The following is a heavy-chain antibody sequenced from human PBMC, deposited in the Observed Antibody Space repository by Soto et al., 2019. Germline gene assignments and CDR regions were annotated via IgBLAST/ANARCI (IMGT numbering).Heavy chain of an antibody. J-gene: IGHJ4*02. D-gene: IGHD3-3*01. V-gene: IGHV3-23*01. CDR1: AFTFSSYA. Sequence: PGGSLRLSCAASAFTFSSYAMSWVRQAPGKGLEWVSAISGSGGSTYYADSVKGRFTISRDNSKNTLYLQMNSLRAEDTAVYYCAKGAGVTIFGVAQMFGDFDYWGQGTLVTVSS. CDR3: AKGAGVTIFGVAQMFGDFDY. CDR2: ISGSGGST.